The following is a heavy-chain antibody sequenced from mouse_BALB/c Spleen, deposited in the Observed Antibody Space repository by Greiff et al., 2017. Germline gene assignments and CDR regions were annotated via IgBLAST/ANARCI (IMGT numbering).Heavy chain of an antibody. Sequence: EVQLQQSGAELVRSGASVKLSCTASGFNIKDYYMHWVKQRPEQGLEWIGWIDPENGDTEYAPKFQGKATMTADTSSNTAYLQLSSLTSEDTAVYYCNEGLRRAYLGQGTLVTVSA. V-gene: IGHV14-4*02. CDR1: GFNIKDYY. D-gene: IGHD2-2*01. CDR2: IDPENGDT. CDR3: NEGLRRAY. J-gene: IGHJ3*01.